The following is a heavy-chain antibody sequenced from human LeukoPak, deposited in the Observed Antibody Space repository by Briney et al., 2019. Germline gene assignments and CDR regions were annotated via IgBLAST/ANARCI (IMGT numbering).Heavy chain of an antibody. Sequence: SETLSLTCTVSGGSISSYYWSWVRQPPGKGLEWMGLIYYNGSTKYNPSLQSRAAISVDTSKNQFSLKLSSVTAAETAVYYCARRADRGDRGYDFRYDYWGQGTLVTVSS. CDR1: GGSISSYY. J-gene: IGHJ4*02. D-gene: IGHD5-12*01. CDR2: IYYNGST. V-gene: IGHV4-59*08. CDR3: ARRADRGDRGYDFRYDY.